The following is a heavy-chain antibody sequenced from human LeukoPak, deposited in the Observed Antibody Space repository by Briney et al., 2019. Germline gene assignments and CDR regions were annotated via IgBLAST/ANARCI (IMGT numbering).Heavy chain of an antibody. V-gene: IGHV4-61*02. Sequence: PSETLSLTCTVSGGSISSSSYYWSWIRQPAGKGLEWIGRIYTSGSTNYNPSLKSRVTMSVDTSKNQFSLKLSSVTAADTAVYYCARDFRYCSSTSCYDWFDPWGQGTLVTVSS. D-gene: IGHD2-2*01. J-gene: IGHJ5*02. CDR3: ARDFRYCSSTSCYDWFDP. CDR1: GGSISSSSYY. CDR2: IYTSGST.